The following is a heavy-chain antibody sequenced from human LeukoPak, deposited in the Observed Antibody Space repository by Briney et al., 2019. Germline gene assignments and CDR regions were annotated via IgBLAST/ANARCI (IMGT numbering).Heavy chain of an antibody. D-gene: IGHD5-24*01. CDR1: VYTLSELS. Sequence: ASVKVSCKVSVYTLSELSMHWVRQAPGKGLECMGGFDLEDGETIYVQKFQGRVTMTEDTSTDRAYMELSSRRSDDTAVYFCAAGEVGQLFDYWGQGTLVTVSS. CDR2: FDLEDGET. V-gene: IGHV1-24*01. J-gene: IGHJ4*02. CDR3: AAGEVGQLFDY.